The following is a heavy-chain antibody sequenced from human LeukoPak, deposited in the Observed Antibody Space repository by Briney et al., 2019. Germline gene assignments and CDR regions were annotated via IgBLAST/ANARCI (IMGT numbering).Heavy chain of an antibody. CDR3: ATLPNYSYGHPYCFDY. V-gene: IGHV3-23*01. CDR1: GFTFSNSA. J-gene: IGHJ4*02. D-gene: IGHD5-18*01. Sequence: GGSLRLSCAASGFTFSNSAMSWVRQVPGKGLEWVSALRDSADTTYYADSVKGRFTISRDNSKNTLYLQMNSLRAEDTAVYYCATLPNYSYGHPYCFDYWGQGTLVTVSS. CDR2: LRDSADTT.